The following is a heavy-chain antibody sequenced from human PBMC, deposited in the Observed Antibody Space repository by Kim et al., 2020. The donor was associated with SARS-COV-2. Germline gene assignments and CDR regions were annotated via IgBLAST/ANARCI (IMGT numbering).Heavy chain of an antibody. Sequence: ASVKVSCKASGYTFTSYAMNWVRQAPGQGLEWMGWINTNTGNPTYAQGFTGRFVFSLDTSVSTAYLQISSLKAEDTAVYYCARGSRLGELSSPHWYFDLWGRGTLVTVSS. CDR2: INTNTGNP. D-gene: IGHD3-16*02. CDR3: ARGSRLGELSSPHWYFDL. J-gene: IGHJ2*01. CDR1: GYTFTSYA. V-gene: IGHV7-4-1*02.